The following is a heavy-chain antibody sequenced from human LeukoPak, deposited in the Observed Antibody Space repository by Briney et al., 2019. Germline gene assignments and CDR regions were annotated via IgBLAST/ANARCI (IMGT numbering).Heavy chain of an antibody. V-gene: IGHV3-30*18. J-gene: IGHJ6*02. CDR1: GFTFSYYG. Sequence: GGSLRLSCVASGFTFSYYGIHWVRQAPGKGLEWVAVISYDGSTKYYADSVKGRFTISRDNSKNTLYLQMDSLRAEDTAVYYCAKYGDYAYYGMDVWGRGTTVTVSS. CDR3: AKYGDYAYYGMDV. CDR2: ISYDGSTK. D-gene: IGHD4-17*01.